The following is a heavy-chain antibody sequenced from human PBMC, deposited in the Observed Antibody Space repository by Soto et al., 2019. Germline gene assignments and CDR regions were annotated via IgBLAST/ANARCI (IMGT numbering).Heavy chain of an antibody. J-gene: IGHJ4*02. CDR2: IWYDGSNK. CDR1: GVTFSSYG. D-gene: IGHD5-18*01. V-gene: IGHV3-33*01. CDR3: ARVYGGYSYGNVDY. Sequence: GGSLRLSCAASGVTFSSYGMHWVRQAPRKGLEWVAVIWYDGSNKCYPDSVKGRFTISRDNSKNTLYLQMNSLRAEDTAVYYCARVYGGYSYGNVDYWGQGTLVTVSS.